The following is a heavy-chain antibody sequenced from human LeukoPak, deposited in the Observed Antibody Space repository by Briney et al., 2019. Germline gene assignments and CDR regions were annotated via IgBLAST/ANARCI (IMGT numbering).Heavy chain of an antibody. V-gene: IGHV4-38-2*02. CDR1: GYFITSGHY. J-gene: IGHJ4*02. Sequence: SETLSLTCTVSGYFITSGHYWGWTWQPPGKGLEWIGSIYEGETTYYNPSLKTRLTISLDTSENQFSLKLSSVTAADTAVYYCASNWSDFDYWGQGILVTVPS. CDR3: ASNWSDFDY. D-gene: IGHD1-1*01. CDR2: IYEGETT.